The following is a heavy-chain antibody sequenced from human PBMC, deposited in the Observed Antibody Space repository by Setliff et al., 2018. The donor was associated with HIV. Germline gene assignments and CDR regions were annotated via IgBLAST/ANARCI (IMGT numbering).Heavy chain of an antibody. D-gene: IGHD2-2*01. V-gene: IGHV4-34*01. CDR3: ARGPVVVIPALRWRWFDP. CDR1: GGSCINYY. Sequence: PSETLSLTCAVYGGSCINYYWSWIRQSPGKGLEWIGEITHSGSTNYNPSLKSRVTISVDTSKNQCSLKLTSVTAADAAVYYCARGPVVVIPALRWRWFDPWGRGTLVTVSS. CDR2: ITHSGST. J-gene: IGHJ5*02.